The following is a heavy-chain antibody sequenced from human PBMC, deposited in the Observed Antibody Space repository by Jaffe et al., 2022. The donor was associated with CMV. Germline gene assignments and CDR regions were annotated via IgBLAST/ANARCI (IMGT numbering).Heavy chain of an antibody. V-gene: IGHV3-9*01. CDR1: GFTFDDYA. J-gene: IGHJ3*02. D-gene: IGHD3-22*01. CDR2: ISWNSGSR. Sequence: EVQLVESGGGLVQPGRSLRLSCAASGFTFDDYAMHWVRQAPGKGLEWVSGISWNSGSRDYADSVKGRFTISRDNAKNSLYLQMNSLRAEDTALYSCAKDRFRNYDSSGYYSRGAFDIWGQGTMVTVSS. CDR3: AKDRFRNYDSSGYYSRGAFDI.